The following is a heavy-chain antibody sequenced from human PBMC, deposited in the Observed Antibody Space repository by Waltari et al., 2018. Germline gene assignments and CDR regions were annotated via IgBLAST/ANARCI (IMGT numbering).Heavy chain of an antibody. V-gene: IGHV4-38-2*01. D-gene: IGHD3-10*01. J-gene: IGHJ6*02. CDR2: LYHNGST. CDR1: GFIFSTYW. CDR3: ARVPMVRGVLAFMDV. Sequence: VQLVESGGGLVQPGGSLRLSCVASGFIFSTYWMDWVRQAPGKGLEGIGNLYHNGSTYYNPSLKSRVTISVDTSKNQFSLKLSSVTAADTAVYYCARVPMVRGVLAFMDVWGQGTTVTVSS.